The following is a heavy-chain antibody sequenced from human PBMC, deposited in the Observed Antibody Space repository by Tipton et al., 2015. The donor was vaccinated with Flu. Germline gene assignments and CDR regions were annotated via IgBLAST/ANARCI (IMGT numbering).Heavy chain of an antibody. CDR3: ARIRWEMSTVITDWYFDL. CDR1: GGSISSSSYY. Sequence: SLTCTVSGGSISSSSYYWSWIRQPAGKGLEWIGRMYTSGSTNYNPSLKSRVTLSVDTSRNQFYLKLSSVTAADTAVYYCARIRWEMSTVITDWYFDLWGRGTLVTVSS. J-gene: IGHJ2*01. D-gene: IGHD4-11*01. V-gene: IGHV4-61*02. CDR2: MYTSGST.